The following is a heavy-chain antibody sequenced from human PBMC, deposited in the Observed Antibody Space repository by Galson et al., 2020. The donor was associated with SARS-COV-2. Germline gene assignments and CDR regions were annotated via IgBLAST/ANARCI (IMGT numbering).Heavy chain of an antibody. D-gene: IGHD6-13*01. CDR3: AAIHSSSWYGRAFHF. CDR2: VSYSGNT. V-gene: IGHV4-39*02. Sequence: SETLSLTCTVSGDSIDSSRFYWGWVRQPPGKGLEWIGTVSYSGNTYYKPSLMSRVTVSVDTSKNLFSLRLNSLTAADSAVYYCAAIHSSSWYGRAFHFWGQGTMVTVSS. J-gene: IGHJ3*01. CDR1: GDSIDSSRFY.